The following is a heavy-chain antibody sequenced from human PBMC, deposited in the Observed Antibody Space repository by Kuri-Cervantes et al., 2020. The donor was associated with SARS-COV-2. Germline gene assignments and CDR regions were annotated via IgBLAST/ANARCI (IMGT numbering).Heavy chain of an antibody. V-gene: IGHV3-30*18. CDR1: GFTFSSYG. J-gene: IGHJ4*02. Sequence: GGSLRLSFAASGFTFSSYGMHWVRQAPGKGLEWVAVISYDGSNKYYADSVKGRFTISRDNSKNTLYLQMNSLRAEDTAVYYCAKEYYYDSSGSLGYWGQGTLVTVSS. CDR2: ISYDGSNK. CDR3: AKEYYYDSSGSLGY. D-gene: IGHD3-22*01.